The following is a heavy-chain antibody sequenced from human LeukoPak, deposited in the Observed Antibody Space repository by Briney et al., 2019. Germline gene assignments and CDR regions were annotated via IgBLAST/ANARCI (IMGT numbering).Heavy chain of an antibody. D-gene: IGHD3-10*01. J-gene: IGHJ6*03. Sequence: ASVEVSCKVSGYTLTELSMHWVRQAPGKGLEWMGGFDPEDGETIYAQKFQGRVTMTEDTSTDTAYMELSSLRSEDTAVYYCATDYYGSGSYNYMDVWGKGTTVTISS. CDR3: ATDYYGSGSYNYMDV. V-gene: IGHV1-24*01. CDR1: GYTLTELS. CDR2: FDPEDGET.